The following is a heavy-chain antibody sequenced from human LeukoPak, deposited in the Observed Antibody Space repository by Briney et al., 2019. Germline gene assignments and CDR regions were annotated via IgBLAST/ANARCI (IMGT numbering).Heavy chain of an antibody. Sequence: GSLRLSCAASGFTFSSQWLHWVRQAPGRGLVWVSRINSDGSSTGYADSVKGRFTISRDNAKKTLYLLMNSLRAEDTAVYYCTRDIGDWGQGTLVTVSS. CDR1: GFTFSSQW. D-gene: IGHD3-16*01. CDR2: INSDGSST. J-gene: IGHJ4*02. CDR3: TRDIGD. V-gene: IGHV3-74*01.